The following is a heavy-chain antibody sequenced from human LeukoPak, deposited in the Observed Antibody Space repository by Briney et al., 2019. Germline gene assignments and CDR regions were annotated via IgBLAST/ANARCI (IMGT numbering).Heavy chain of an antibody. Sequence: GRFRRLSFAPLGITFTSYCMPWFRQAPGKGLGWVAVRSYNGSNKYYAASVKGRFTTSTDNSKNTLYLQMSSLRAEDTAVYYCARDQAAVALPIFDYWGQGILVTVSS. CDR3: ARDQAAVALPIFDY. CDR1: GITFTSYC. CDR2: RSYNGSNK. J-gene: IGHJ4*02. D-gene: IGHD6-19*01. V-gene: IGHV3-30-3*01.